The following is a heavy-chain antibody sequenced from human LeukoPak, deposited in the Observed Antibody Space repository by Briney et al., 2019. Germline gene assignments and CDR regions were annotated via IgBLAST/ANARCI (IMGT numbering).Heavy chain of an antibody. Sequence: GGTLRLSCAPSGFTFTTYAMNWVPQAPGEGLKRGSGITGDNACISYTDSVKGRFTISRDNAKTSLYLQMNSRRAEDTAVYYCARYGVSSSTSYIDFWGQGTLVTVSS. CDR2: ITGDNACI. V-gene: IGHV3-21*01. J-gene: IGHJ4*02. CDR3: ARYGVSSSTSYIDF. D-gene: IGHD2-2*01. CDR1: GFTFTTYA.